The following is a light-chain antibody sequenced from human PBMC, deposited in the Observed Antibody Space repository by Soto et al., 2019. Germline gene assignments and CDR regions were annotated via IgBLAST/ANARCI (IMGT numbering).Light chain of an antibody. CDR3: QKYNSAPLT. V-gene: IGKV1-27*01. Sequence: DVQMTQSPSSLSAFVGDRVTITCRASQGIAPYLAWFQQKPGKVPKLLLYATSTLQSGVPSRFSGSGSGTDFTLTINGLQPEDVGTYYCQKYNSAPLTFGGGTKVEIK. CDR1: QGIAPY. CDR2: ATS. J-gene: IGKJ4*01.